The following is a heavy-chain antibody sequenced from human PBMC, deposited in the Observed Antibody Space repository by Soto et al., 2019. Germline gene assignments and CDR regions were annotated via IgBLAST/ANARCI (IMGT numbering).Heavy chain of an antibody. CDR2: ISHGGTT. CDR1: SGSISSSNW. Sequence: QVQLQESGPGLVKPSGTLSLTCDVSSGSISSSNWWSWVRQSPGRGLEWIGEISHGGTTNYNPSLASRVTMSLDKSRNQFSLKLTSVTAADTAVYYCATQTYSYNWHRWGQGTLVTVSS. V-gene: IGHV4-4*02. J-gene: IGHJ5*02. CDR3: ATQTYSYNWHR. D-gene: IGHD1-1*01.